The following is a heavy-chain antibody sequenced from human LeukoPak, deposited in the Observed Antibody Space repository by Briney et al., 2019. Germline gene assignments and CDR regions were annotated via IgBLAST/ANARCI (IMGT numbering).Heavy chain of an antibody. V-gene: IGHV4-39*01. D-gene: IGHD2-2*01. J-gene: IGHJ5*02. CDR2: MYYSGST. Sequence: SETLSLTCTVSGGSISSSGYYWGWIRQPPGKGLEWIGSMYYSGSTHFNPSLKSRVTISVDTSKNHFSLKLSSVTAADTAVYYCARHRGPTSISIVEVPAAITWFDPWGQGTLVTVSS. CDR1: GGSISSSGYY. CDR3: ARHRGPTSISIVEVPAAITWFDP.